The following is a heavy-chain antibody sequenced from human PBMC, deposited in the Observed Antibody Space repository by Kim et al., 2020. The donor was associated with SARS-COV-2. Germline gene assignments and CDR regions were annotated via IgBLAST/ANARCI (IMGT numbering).Heavy chain of an antibody. V-gene: IGHV3-23*01. CDR3: AKGRVDV. CDR2: GRT. Sequence: GRTFYADSVKGRFTISRDMSKSMLYLQMNNLRAEDTAVYYCAKGRVDVWGRGTTVTVSS. J-gene: IGHJ6*02.